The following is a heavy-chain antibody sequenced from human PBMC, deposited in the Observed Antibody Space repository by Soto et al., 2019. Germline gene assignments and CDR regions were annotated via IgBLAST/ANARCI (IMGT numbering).Heavy chain of an antibody. CDR3: AREPYGNYYYYGMDV. Sequence: EAQLVESGGGLIQPGGSLRLSCAASGFTVSSNYMSWVRQAPGKGLEWVSVIYSGGSTYYADSVKGRFTISRDNSKNTLYLQMNSLRAEDTAVYYCAREPYGNYYYYGMDVWGQGTTVTVSS. D-gene: IGHD4-17*01. V-gene: IGHV3-53*01. J-gene: IGHJ6*02. CDR2: IYSGGST. CDR1: GFTVSSNY.